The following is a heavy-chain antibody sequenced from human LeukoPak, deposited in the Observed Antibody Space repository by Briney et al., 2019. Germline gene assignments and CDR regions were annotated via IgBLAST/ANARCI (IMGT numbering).Heavy chain of an antibody. D-gene: IGHD6-13*01. J-gene: IGHJ3*02. V-gene: IGHV1-18*01. CDR1: GYTFTNYG. Sequence: GASVKVSCKASGYTFTNYGISWVRQAPGQGLEWMGWISAYNGNTNYAQKLQGRVTMTTDTSTSTAYMELRSLRSDDTAVYYCARYSSSWYAQAFDIWGQGTMVTVSS. CDR2: ISAYNGNT. CDR3: ARYSSSWYAQAFDI.